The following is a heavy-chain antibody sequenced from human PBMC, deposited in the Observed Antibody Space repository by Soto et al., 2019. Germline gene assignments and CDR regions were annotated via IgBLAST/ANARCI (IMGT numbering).Heavy chain of an antibody. J-gene: IGHJ4*02. V-gene: IGHV4-30-2*01. CDR2: IYHSGST. D-gene: IGHD2-21*01. Sequence: QLQLQESGSGLVKPSQTLSLTCAVSGGSISSGGYSWSWIRQPPGKGLEWIGYIYHSGSTYYNPSLKSRVTIAVDRPKNQVSLKLSSVTAADTAVYYCARVWSGGDYFDYWGQGTLVAVSS. CDR1: GGSISSGGYS. CDR3: ARVWSGGDYFDY.